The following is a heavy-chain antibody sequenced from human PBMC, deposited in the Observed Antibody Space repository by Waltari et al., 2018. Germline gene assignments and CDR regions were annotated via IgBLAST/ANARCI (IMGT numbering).Heavy chain of an antibody. D-gene: IGHD3-10*01. V-gene: IGHV3-74*01. CDR3: ARSWDYYGSGSQIDY. CDR1: GFTFSSYW. J-gene: IGHJ4*02. CDR2: INSDGSTT. Sequence: EVQLVESGGGLIQPGGSLRLSCAASGFTFSSYWMHWVRQAPGKGLVWVSRINSDGSTTSYADSVKGRFTISRDNAKNTLYLQMNSLRAEDTAVYYCARSWDYYGSGSQIDYWGQGTLVTVSS.